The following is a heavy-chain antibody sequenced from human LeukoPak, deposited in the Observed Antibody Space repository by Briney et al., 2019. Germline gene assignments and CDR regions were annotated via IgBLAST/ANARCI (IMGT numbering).Heavy chain of an antibody. J-gene: IGHJ4*02. V-gene: IGHV3-48*01. CDR1: GFTFSSYS. CDR3: ARRAGAYSHPYDY. Sequence: GGSLRLSCAASGFTFSSYSMNWVRQAPGKGLEWVSYISSSSSTIYYADSVKGRFTISRDNAKNSLYLRMNSLRAEDTAVYYCARRAGAYSHPYDYWGQGTLVTVSS. D-gene: IGHD4/OR15-4a*01. CDR2: ISSSSSTI.